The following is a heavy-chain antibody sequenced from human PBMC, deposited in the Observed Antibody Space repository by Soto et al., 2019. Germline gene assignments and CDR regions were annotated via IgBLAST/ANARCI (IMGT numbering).Heavy chain of an antibody. V-gene: IGHV1-8*01. Sequence: QVQLVQSGAEVKKPGASVKVSCKASGYTFTSYDINWVRQATGQGLEWMGWMNPNSGNTGYAQKFQGRVTRTRNTSVSTAYMGLSSLRCEDTAVYYCARERAGTTSMDVWGQGTTVTVSS. J-gene: IGHJ6*02. CDR3: ARERAGTTSMDV. D-gene: IGHD1-1*01. CDR2: MNPNSGNT. CDR1: GYTFTSYD.